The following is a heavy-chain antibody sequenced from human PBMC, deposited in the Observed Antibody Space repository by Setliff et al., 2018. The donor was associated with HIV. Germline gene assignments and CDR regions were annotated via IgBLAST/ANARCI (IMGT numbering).Heavy chain of an antibody. V-gene: IGHV3-11*01. J-gene: IGHJ4*02. CDR1: GFTSSDFY. CDR3: ARHGRFGRRFFDS. CDR2: ISGGDTI. Sequence: RLSCAASGFTSSDFYLSWVRQAPGKGLEWISYISGGDTIEYAESVRGRFTISRDNPKKSLFLQMNGLRVDDTAIYYCARHGRFGRRFFDSWGQGTLVTVSS. D-gene: IGHD3-10*01.